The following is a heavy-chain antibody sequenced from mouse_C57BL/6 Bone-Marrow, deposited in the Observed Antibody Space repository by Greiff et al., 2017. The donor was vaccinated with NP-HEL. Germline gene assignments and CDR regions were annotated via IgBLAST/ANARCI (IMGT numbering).Heavy chain of an antibody. D-gene: IGHD1-1*01. CDR1: GYTFTSYW. CDR3: ARFMRGYYFDY. CDR2: IHPNSGST. Sequence: VQLQQPGAELVKPGASVKLSCKASGYTFTSYWMHWVKQRPGQGLEWIGMIHPNSGSTNYNEKFKSKATLTVDKSSSTAYMQLSSLTSEDSAVYYCARFMRGYYFDYWGQGTTLTVSS. J-gene: IGHJ2*01. V-gene: IGHV1-64*01.